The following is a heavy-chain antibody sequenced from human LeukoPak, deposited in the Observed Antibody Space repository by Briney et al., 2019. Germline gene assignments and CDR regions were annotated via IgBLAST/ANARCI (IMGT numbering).Heavy chain of an antibody. J-gene: IGHJ5*02. Sequence: ETLSLTCTVSGASISGFYWSWVRQAPGKGLEWVSAISGSGGSTYYADSVKGRFTISRDNSKNTLYLQMNSLRAEDTAVYYCAKEVKVQQLVRRWNWFDPWGQGTLVTVS. CDR2: ISGSGGST. CDR3: AKEVKVQQLVRRWNWFDP. CDR1: GASISGFY. V-gene: IGHV3-23*01. D-gene: IGHD6-13*01.